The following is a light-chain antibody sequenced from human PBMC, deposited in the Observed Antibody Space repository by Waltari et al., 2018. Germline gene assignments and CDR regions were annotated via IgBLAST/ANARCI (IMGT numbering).Light chain of an antibody. V-gene: IGLV1-40*01. CDR2: GTS. J-gene: IGLJ2*01. Sequence: QSVLTPPPSVSGAPGQRVSIPCPGSGSNLGAGYDLPCDQQHPGKAPKLLIYGTSTRPPGVPDRFFGSQSGTSASLAITALQAEDEAEYYCQSYDTSLSVVFGGGTKLTVL. CDR1: GSNLGAGYD. CDR3: QSYDTSLSVV.